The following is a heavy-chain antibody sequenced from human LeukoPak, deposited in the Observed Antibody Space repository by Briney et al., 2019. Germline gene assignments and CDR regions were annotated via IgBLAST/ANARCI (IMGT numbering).Heavy chain of an antibody. CDR2: ISYDGSNK. CDR3: ARARIVGVVAATNYFDY. CDR1: GFTFSSYA. Sequence: PGRSLRLSCAASGFTFSSYAMHWVRQAPGKGLEWVAVISYDGSNKYYADSVKGRFTISRDNSKNTLYLQMNSLRAEDTAVYYCARARIVGVVAATNYFDYWGQGTLVTVSS. V-gene: IGHV3-30-3*01. J-gene: IGHJ4*02. D-gene: IGHD2-15*01.